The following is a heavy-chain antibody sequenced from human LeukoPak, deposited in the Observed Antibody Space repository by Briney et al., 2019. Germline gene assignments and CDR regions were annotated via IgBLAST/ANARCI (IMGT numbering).Heavy chain of an antibody. V-gene: IGHV3-66*01. Sequence: GGSLRLSCAASGFTFSSYAMSWVRQAPGKGLEWVSVIYSGGSTYYADSVKGRFTISRDNSKNTLYLQMNSLRAEDTAVYYCARESSYYYYMDVWGKGTTVTISS. D-gene: IGHD2-2*01. CDR3: ARESSYYYYMDV. CDR1: GFTFSSYA. J-gene: IGHJ6*03. CDR2: IYSGGST.